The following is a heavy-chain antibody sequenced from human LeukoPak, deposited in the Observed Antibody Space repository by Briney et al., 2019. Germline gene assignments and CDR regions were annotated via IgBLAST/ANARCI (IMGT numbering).Heavy chain of an antibody. D-gene: IGHD3-10*01. Sequence: GGSLRLSCAASGFTFSDYYMNWIRQAPGKGLEWVAVISYDGSNKYYADSVKGRYTISRDNSKNTLYLQMNSLRAEDTAVYYCARGGSGSYCFDYWGQGTLVTVSS. J-gene: IGHJ4*02. CDR3: ARGGSGSYCFDY. CDR2: ISYDGSNK. V-gene: IGHV3-30*03. CDR1: GFTFSDYY.